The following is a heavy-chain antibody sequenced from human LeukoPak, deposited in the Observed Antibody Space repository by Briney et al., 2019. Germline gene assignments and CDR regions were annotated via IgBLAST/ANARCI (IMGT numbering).Heavy chain of an antibody. CDR1: DDSMSSSSYY. J-gene: IGHJ4*02. D-gene: IGHD5-18*01. V-gene: IGHV4-39*07. CDR2: IWYTGRT. Sequence: SETLSLTCSVSDDSMSSSSYYWGWIRQPPGKGLEWLGSIWYTGRTDYSPSLRSRVTMSIDTSKRLFSVRLSSVTAADTAVYFCARQNWLPYSDYWGQGALVTVSS. CDR3: ARQNWLPYSDY.